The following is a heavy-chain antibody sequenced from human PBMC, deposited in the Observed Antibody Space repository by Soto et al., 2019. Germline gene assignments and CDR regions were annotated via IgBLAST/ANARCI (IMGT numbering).Heavy chain of an antibody. CDR1: GYTFTGYY. Sequence: GASVKVSCKASGYTFTGYYMHWVRQAPGQGLEWMGWINPNSGGTNYAQKFQGWVTMTRDTSISTAYMELSRLRSDDTAVYYCARGRRGYSYVYYFDYWGQGTQVTSPQ. CDR3: ARGRRGYSYVYYFDY. V-gene: IGHV1-2*04. J-gene: IGHJ4*02. D-gene: IGHD5-18*01. CDR2: INPNSGGT.